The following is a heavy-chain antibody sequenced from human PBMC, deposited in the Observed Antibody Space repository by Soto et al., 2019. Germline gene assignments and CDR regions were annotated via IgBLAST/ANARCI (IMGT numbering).Heavy chain of an antibody. Sequence: QVQLVESGGGVVQPGRSLRLSCAASGFTFSSYGMHWVRQAPGKGLEWVAVIWYDGSNKYYADSVKGRFTISRDNSKNTLYRQMNSLRAEDTAVYYCARTSMDLDYWGQGTLVTVSS. J-gene: IGHJ4*02. D-gene: IGHD3-10*01. V-gene: IGHV3-33*01. CDR1: GFTFSSYG. CDR2: IWYDGSNK. CDR3: ARTSMDLDY.